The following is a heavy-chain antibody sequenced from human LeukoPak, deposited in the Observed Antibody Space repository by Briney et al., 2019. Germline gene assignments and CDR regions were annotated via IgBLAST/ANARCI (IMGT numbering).Heavy chain of an antibody. D-gene: IGHD6-6*01. J-gene: IGHJ6*03. CDR3: ARVGSSSFYYYYYMDV. CDR2: IYYSGST. CDR1: GGSISSYY. V-gene: IGHV4-59*01. Sequence: SETLSLTCTVSGGSISSYYWSWILQPPGKGLEWIGYIYYSGSTNYNPSLKSRVTISVDTSKNQFSLKLSSVTAADTAVYYCARVGSSSFYYYYYMDVWGKGTTVTVSS.